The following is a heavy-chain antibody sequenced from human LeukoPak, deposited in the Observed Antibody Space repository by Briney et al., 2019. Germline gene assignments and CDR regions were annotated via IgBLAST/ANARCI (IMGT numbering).Heavy chain of an antibody. CDR3: GKEGGA. J-gene: IGHJ5*02. CDR1: GFRFSDFT. CDR2: IGGRGGST. V-gene: IGHV3-23*01. D-gene: IGHD3-16*01. Sequence: GGSLRLSCAASGFRFSDFTMTWVRQAPGKGPEWVSAIGGRGGSTYYADSLGGRFTISRDNSKDMLYLQMNSLKVEDTATYYCGKEGGAWGQGTKVTVSS.